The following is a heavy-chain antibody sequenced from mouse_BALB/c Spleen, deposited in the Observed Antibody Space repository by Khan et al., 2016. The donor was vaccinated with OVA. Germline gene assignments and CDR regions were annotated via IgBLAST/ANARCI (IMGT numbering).Heavy chain of an antibody. CDR2: INPTSGYT. Sequence: QVQLQQSGAELAQPGASVKMSCKASGYTFTTYWMHLVKQRPGQGLEWIGYINPTSGYTNYNDKFKDRATLSADKSSSTAYMQLNTLTSEDSAVYYCTRDRINYWGQGTTLTVSS. J-gene: IGHJ2*01. V-gene: IGHV1-7*01. CDR1: GYTFTTYW. CDR3: TRDRINY.